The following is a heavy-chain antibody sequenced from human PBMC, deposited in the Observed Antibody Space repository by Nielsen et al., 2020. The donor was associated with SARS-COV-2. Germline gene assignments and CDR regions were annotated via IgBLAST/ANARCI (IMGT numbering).Heavy chain of an antibody. CDR3: ARTPHCGGDCYGAFDI. CDR2: TYCSGST. D-gene: IGHD2-21*02. J-gene: IGHJ3*02. CDR1: GGSISSGAYY. V-gene: IGHV4-30-4*01. Sequence: LRLSCTASGGSISSGAYYWSWIRQPTGKGLEWLGYTYCSGSTYYNPALKSRVTIAVDTSKNQFSLKLTSVTAADTAVYYCARTPHCGGDCYGAFDIWGQGTMVTVSS.